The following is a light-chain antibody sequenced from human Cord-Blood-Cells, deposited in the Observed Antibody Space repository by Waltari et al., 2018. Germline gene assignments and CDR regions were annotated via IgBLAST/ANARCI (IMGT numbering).Light chain of an antibody. CDR2: DAS. CDR1: QSVSSY. Sequence: EIVLTQSPATLSLSPGERATLLCRASQSVSSYLAWYQQKPGQAPRLLIYDASNRATGIPARFSGSGSGTDFTLTISSLEPEDFAVYYCQQRSNWLTFGGGTKVEIK. CDR3: QQRSNWLT. V-gene: IGKV3-11*01. J-gene: IGKJ4*01.